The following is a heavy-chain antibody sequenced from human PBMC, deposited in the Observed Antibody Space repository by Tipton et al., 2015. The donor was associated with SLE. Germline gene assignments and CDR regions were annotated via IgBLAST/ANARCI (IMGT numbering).Heavy chain of an antibody. J-gene: IGHJ4*02. D-gene: IGHD5-24*01. CDR2: ISSSGSTI. V-gene: IGHV3-11*01. CDR3: ARARRDGYNRSFDY. CDR1: GFTFSDYY. Sequence: SLRLSCAASGFTFSDYYMSWIRQAPGKGLEWVSYISSSGSTIYYADSVKGRLTISRDNAKNSLYLQMNSLRAEDTAVYYCARARRDGYNRSFDYWGQGTLVTVSS.